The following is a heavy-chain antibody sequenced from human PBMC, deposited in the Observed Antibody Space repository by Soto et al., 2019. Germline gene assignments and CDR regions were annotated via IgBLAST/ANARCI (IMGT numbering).Heavy chain of an antibody. CDR1: GGSFSGYY. Sequence: SETLSLTCAVYGGSFSGYYWSWIRQPPGKGLEWIGEINHSGSTNYNPSLKSRVTISVDTSKNQFSLKLSSVTAADTAVYYCARGQFLITFGGAAVRGNYYMDVWGKGTTVTVSS. CDR2: INHSGST. D-gene: IGHD3-16*01. CDR3: ARGQFLITFGGAAVRGNYYMDV. J-gene: IGHJ6*03. V-gene: IGHV4-34*01.